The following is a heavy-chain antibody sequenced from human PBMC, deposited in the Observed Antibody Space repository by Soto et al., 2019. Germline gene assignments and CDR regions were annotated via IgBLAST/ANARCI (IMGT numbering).Heavy chain of an antibody. V-gene: IGHV4-30-4*01. CDR1: GGSISSGDYY. Sequence: QVQLQESGPGLVKPSQTLSLTCTVSGGSISSGDYYWSWIRQPPGKGLEWIGYIYYSGSTYYNPSLKSRVNLSVDTSKNPFSLKLSSVTAADPAVYYRAREQRYCSGGSCYSDAFDIWGQGTMVTVSS. CDR3: AREQRYCSGGSCYSDAFDI. D-gene: IGHD2-15*01. J-gene: IGHJ3*02. CDR2: IYYSGST.